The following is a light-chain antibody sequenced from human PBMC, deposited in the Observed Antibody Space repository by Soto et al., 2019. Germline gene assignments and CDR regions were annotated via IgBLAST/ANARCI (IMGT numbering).Light chain of an antibody. CDR1: QSVSSN. V-gene: IGKV3-20*01. Sequence: EVVLTQSPATLYLSPGERATLSCRASQSVSSNLAWYRQKPGQAPRLLIYGASSRATGIPDRFSGSGSGTDFTLTISRLEPEDFAVYYCQQYGTSPATFGQGTKVDIK. J-gene: IGKJ1*01. CDR3: QQYGTSPAT. CDR2: GAS.